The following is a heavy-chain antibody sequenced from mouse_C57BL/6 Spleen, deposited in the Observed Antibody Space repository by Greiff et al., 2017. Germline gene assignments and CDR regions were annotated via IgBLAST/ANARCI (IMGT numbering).Heavy chain of an antibody. CDR3: ARGNRDFDY. D-gene: IGHD2-1*01. CDR2: IYPGSGNT. CDR1: GYTFTDYY. Sequence: QVQLKQSGAELVRPGASVKLSCKASGYTFTDYYINWVKQRPGQGLEWIARIYPGSGNTYYNEKFKGKATLTAEKSSSTAYMQLSSLTSEDSAVYFCARGNRDFDYWGQGTTLTVSS. V-gene: IGHV1-76*01. J-gene: IGHJ2*01.